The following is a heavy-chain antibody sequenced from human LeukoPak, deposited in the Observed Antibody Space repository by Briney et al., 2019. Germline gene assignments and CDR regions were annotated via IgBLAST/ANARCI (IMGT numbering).Heavy chain of an antibody. Sequence: GGSLRLSCAASGFTFSSYGMHWVSQAPGKGLEWAPVISYDGSNKNYADSVKGRFTISRDNPKNTLYLQMNSLRAEDTAVYYCAKDGPHYYGSGSYYNSLYGMDVWGQGTTVTVSS. V-gene: IGHV3-30*18. D-gene: IGHD3-10*01. CDR1: GFTFSSYG. CDR2: ISYDGSNK. J-gene: IGHJ6*01. CDR3: AKDGPHYYGSGSYYNSLYGMDV.